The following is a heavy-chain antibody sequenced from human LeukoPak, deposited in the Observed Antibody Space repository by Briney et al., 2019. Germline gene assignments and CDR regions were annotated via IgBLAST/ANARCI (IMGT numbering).Heavy chain of an antibody. CDR3: ARLPTGYGSGSYPIDY. Sequence: ASVKVSCKASGYTFTGYYMHWVRQAPGQGLEWMGRINPNSGGTNYAQKFQGRVTMTRDTSIGTAYMELSRLRSDDTAVYYCARLPTGYGSGSYPIDYWGQGTLVTVSS. D-gene: IGHD3-10*01. CDR1: GYTFTGYY. V-gene: IGHV1-2*06. J-gene: IGHJ4*02. CDR2: INPNSGGT.